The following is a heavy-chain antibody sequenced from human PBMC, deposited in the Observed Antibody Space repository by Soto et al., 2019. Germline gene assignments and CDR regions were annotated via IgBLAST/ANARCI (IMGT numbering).Heavy chain of an antibody. D-gene: IGHD3-3*01. V-gene: IGHV4-59*01. CDR1: GDSISRDY. CDR3: ARDVVDITPDGRPYKSGMDV. J-gene: IGHJ6*02. Sequence: HVQLQESGPGLVKPSETLSLTCTVSGDSISRDYWSWIRQTPGKGLEWIGYISNNGNTNYNPSLESRVTISVDTSKKQFSLTVSSVTAADAAIYYCARDVVDITPDGRPYKSGMDVWGQGTTVTVSS. CDR2: ISNNGNT.